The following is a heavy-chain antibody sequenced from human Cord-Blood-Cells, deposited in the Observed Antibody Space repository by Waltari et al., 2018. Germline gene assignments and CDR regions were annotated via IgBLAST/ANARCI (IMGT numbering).Heavy chain of an antibody. V-gene: IGHV3-33*06. CDR1: GFTFSSYG. D-gene: IGHD3-10*01. J-gene: IGHJ3*02. CDR3: AKDHMVQGVIGVNAFDI. CDR2: IWYDGSNK. Sequence: QVQLVESGGGVVQPGRSLRLSCAASGFTFSSYGMHWVRQAPGKGLEWVAVIWYDGSNKYYADSVKGRFTISRDNSKNTLYLQMNSLRAEDTAVYYCAKDHMVQGVIGVNAFDIWGQGTMVTVSS.